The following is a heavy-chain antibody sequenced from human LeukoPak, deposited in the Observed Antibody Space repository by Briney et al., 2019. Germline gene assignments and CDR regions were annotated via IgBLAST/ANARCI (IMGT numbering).Heavy chain of an antibody. J-gene: IGHJ3*02. V-gene: IGHV5-10-1*01. CDR1: GYSFTSYW. CDR2: IDPSDSYT. Sequence: GESLKISCKGSGYSFTSYWISWVRQTPGKGLEWMGRIDPSDSYTNYSPSFQGHVTISADKSISTAYLQWSSLKASDTAMYYCARPIGYCSGGSCYSGAFDIWGQGTMVTVSS. CDR3: ARPIGYCSGGSCYSGAFDI. D-gene: IGHD2-15*01.